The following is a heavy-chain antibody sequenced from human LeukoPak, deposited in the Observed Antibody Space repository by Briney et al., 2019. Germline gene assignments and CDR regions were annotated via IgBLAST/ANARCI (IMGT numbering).Heavy chain of an antibody. D-gene: IGHD3-10*01. CDR3: ARGTHGSGPMDV. V-gene: IGHV3-21*01. J-gene: IGHJ6*02. Sequence: GGSLRLSCAASGFTFSSYSMNWVRQAPGKGLEWVSSISSSSSYIYYADSVKGRFTISGDNAKNSLYLQMNSLRAEDTAVYYCARGTHGSGPMDVWGQGTTVTVSS. CDR2: ISSSSSYI. CDR1: GFTFSSYS.